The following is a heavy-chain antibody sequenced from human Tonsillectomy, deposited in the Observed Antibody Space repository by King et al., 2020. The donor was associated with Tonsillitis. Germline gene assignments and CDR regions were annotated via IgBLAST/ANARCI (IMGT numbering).Heavy chain of an antibody. J-gene: IGHJ3*02. Sequence: DVQLVESGGGLVQPGGSLRLSCAASGFTFSSYWMHWVRQAPGKGLVWVSRIKSDGSSTSYADSVKGRFTISRDNAKNTLYLQMNRLRAEDTAVYFCTRVRTAWFDAFDIWGQGTMVTVSS. CDR3: TRVRTAWFDAFDI. V-gene: IGHV3-74*01. D-gene: IGHD3-9*01. CDR2: IKSDGSST. CDR1: GFTFSSYW.